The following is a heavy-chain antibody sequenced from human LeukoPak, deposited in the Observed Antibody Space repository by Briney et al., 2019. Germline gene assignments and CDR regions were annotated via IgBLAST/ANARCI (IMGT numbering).Heavy chain of an antibody. CDR2: ISSSGRTK. J-gene: IGHJ4*02. V-gene: IGHV3-11*01. CDR1: GFTFSDYY. CDR3: ARGEYYESSGYYHYDY. Sequence: GGSLRPSCAASGFTFSDYYMSWIRQAPGKGLEWVSYISSSGRTKYYADSVKGRFTISRDNAKNSLYLQMNSLRAEDTAIYYCARGEYYESSGYYHYDYWGQGTLVTVSS. D-gene: IGHD3-22*01.